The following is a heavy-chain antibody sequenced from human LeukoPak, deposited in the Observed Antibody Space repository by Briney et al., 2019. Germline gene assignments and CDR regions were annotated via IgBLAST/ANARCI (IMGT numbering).Heavy chain of an antibody. D-gene: IGHD5-18*01. J-gene: IGHJ4*02. V-gene: IGHV4-30-2*01. CDR1: GGSISSGGYC. Sequence: SQTLSLTCTVSGGSISSGGYCWSWIRQPPGKGLEWIGYIYHSGSTYYNPSLKSRVTISVDRSKNQFSLKLSSVTAADTAVYYCARDRGRGYSYGSYFDYWGQGTLVTVSS. CDR3: ARDRGRGYSYGSYFDY. CDR2: IYHSGST.